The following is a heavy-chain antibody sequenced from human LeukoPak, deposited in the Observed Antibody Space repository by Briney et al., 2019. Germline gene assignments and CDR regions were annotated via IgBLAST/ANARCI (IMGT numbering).Heavy chain of an antibody. D-gene: IGHD4-17*01. CDR1: GFSLSTSGVG. V-gene: IGHV2-5*01. Sequence: ASGPTLVKPTPTLTLTCTFSGFSLSTSGVGVGWIRQPPGKALEWLALIFWNDDERYSPSLKSRLTITKDTSKNQVVLTMTNMDPVDTATYYCAHSYADYNFPEYFQHWGQGTLVTVSS. CDR2: IFWNDDE. CDR3: AHSYADYNFPEYFQH. J-gene: IGHJ1*01.